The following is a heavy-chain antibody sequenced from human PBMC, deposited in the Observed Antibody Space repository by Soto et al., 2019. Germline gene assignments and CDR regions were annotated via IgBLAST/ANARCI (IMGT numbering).Heavy chain of an antibody. CDR3: ARGVPYCGGDCYANFDY. CDR1: GGSISSYY. J-gene: IGHJ4*02. Sequence: PSETLSLTCTVSGGSISSYYWSWIRQPPGKGLEWIGYIYYSGSTNYNPSLKSRVTISVDTSKNQFSLKLSSVTAADTAVYYCARGVPYCGGDCYANFDYWGQGTLVTVSS. D-gene: IGHD2-21*02. V-gene: IGHV4-59*01. CDR2: IYYSGST.